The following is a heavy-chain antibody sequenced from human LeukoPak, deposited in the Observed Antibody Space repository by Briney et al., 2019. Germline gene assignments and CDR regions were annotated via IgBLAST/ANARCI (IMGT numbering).Heavy chain of an antibody. CDR3: ARRGGNGDYAGY. Sequence: GDSLKISCKASGYSFTSYWIGWVRQMPGRGLEWMGIIYPGDSDTRYSPSFQGQVTFSVDESLSTAYVQWSSLKASDAAMYYCARRGGNGDYAGYWGQGTLVTVPS. J-gene: IGHJ4*02. CDR2: IYPGDSDT. CDR1: GYSFTSYW. D-gene: IGHD4-17*01. V-gene: IGHV5-51*01.